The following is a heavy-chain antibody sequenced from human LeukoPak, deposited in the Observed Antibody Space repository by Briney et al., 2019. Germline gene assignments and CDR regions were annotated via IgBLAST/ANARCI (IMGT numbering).Heavy chain of an antibody. V-gene: IGHV3-7*01. J-gene: IGHJ4*02. Sequence: GGSLRLSCSTSGFTFSSYWMSWVRQAPGKGLEWVANIKQDGSEEYYVDSVKGRFTISRDNAKNSLFLQMNSLRADDTAVYYCAREYYDSSGYYHGWHWGQGALVTVSS. CDR3: AREYYDSSGYYHGWH. D-gene: IGHD3-22*01. CDR1: GFTFSSYW. CDR2: IKQDGSEE.